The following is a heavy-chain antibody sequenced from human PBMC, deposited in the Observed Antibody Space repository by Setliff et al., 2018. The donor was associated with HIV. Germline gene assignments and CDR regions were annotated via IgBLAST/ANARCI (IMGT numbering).Heavy chain of an antibody. D-gene: IGHD2-15*01. J-gene: IGHJ4*02. CDR1: GFTLSGYW. Sequence: PGGSLRLSCAASGFTLSGYWMNWVRQAPGKGLEWVASIKHDGSDAYYVDSVKGRFTISRDNAKNSLYLKMNSLRAEETAVYYCARDLRSSHGSPNYFDYWGRGALVTVSS. CDR3: ARDLRSSHGSPNYFDY. V-gene: IGHV3-7*01. CDR2: IKHDGSDA.